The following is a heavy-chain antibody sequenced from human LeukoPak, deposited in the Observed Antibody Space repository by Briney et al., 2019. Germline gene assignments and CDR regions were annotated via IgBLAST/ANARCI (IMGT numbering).Heavy chain of an antibody. V-gene: IGHV3-20*04. CDR2: ISWNGGNT. Sequence: GGSLRLSCAASGFRLNDYAMSWVRRAPGKGLEWVSAISWNGGNTGYADSVKGRFTISRDNAKNSLYLQMNSLRAEDTALYYCAKEFGGVIFDYWGPGTLVTVSS. CDR1: GFRLNDYA. CDR3: AKEFGGVIFDY. D-gene: IGHD3-16*01. J-gene: IGHJ4*02.